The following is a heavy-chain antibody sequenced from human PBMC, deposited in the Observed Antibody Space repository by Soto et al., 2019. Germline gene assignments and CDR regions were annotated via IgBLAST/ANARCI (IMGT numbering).Heavy chain of an antibody. J-gene: IGHJ4*02. V-gene: IGHV1-69*12. CDR2: IIPIFGTA. CDR3: ARVFNGYSPFFDC. CDR1: GGTFSSYA. Sequence: QVQLVQSGAEVTKPGSSVKVSCKASGGTFSSYAISWVRQAPGQGLEWMGGIIPIFGTANYAQKFQGRVTIAADESTSTAYMELRSLRSEDTAVYYYARVFNGYSPFFDCWGQGTLVTVSS. D-gene: IGHD5-18*01.